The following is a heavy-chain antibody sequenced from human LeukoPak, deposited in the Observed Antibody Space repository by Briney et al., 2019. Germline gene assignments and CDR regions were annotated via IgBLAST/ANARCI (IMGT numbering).Heavy chain of an antibody. CDR1: GYTFTDYY. D-gene: IGHD4-17*01. V-gene: IGHV1-2*02. Sequence: VASVKVSCKASGYTFTDYYIHWMRQAPGQGLEWMGWINPKRGVTTYAQKFQGRVTMTRDTSITTACMELTRLRSDDTTIYYCARERNYGDYGNAFDVWGQGTKVTVSS. J-gene: IGHJ3*01. CDR2: INPKRGVT. CDR3: ARERNYGDYGNAFDV.